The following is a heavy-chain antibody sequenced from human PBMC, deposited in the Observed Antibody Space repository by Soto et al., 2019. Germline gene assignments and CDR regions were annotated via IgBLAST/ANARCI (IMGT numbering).Heavy chain of an antibody. CDR2: IYYSGST. CDR3: AKDTYYHDSSGYYVFDY. D-gene: IGHD3-22*01. V-gene: IGHV4-59*08. CDR1: GGSISSYY. J-gene: IGHJ4*02. Sequence: SETLSLTCTVSGGSISSYYLSWIRQPPGKGLEWIGYIYYSGSTNYNPSLKSRVTISVDTSKNQFSLKLSSVTAADTAVYYCAKDTYYHDSSGYYVFDYWGQGTLVTVSS.